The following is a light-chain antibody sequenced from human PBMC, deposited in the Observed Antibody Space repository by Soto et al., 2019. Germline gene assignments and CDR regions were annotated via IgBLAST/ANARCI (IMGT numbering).Light chain of an antibody. V-gene: IGKV3-15*01. Sequence: EVAMTQFPATVSVSPGERATLPRRASQSVSSNLAWYQQKPGQAPRLLIYGASTRAAGIPARFSGSGSGTDFTLTITSLQSEDFGVYYCHQHNNWWTFGQGTKVDIK. CDR3: HQHNNWWT. CDR2: GAS. J-gene: IGKJ1*01. CDR1: QSVSSN.